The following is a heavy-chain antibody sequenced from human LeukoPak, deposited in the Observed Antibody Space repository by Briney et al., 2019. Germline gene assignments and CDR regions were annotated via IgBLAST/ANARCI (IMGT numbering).Heavy chain of an antibody. CDR1: GFTFSSYA. V-gene: IGHV3-23*01. J-gene: IGHJ4*02. CDR2: ISGSGGST. CDR3: AKEITMIVVVTPDY. D-gene: IGHD3-22*01. Sequence: GGSLRLSCAASGFTFSSYAMSWVRQAPGKGLEWVSAISGSGGSTYYANSVKGRFTISRDNSKNTLYLQMNSLRAEDTAVYYCAKEITMIVVVTPDYWGQGTLVTVSS.